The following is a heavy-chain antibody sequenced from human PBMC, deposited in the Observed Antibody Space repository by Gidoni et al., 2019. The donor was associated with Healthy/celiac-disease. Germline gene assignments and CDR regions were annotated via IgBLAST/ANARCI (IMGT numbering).Heavy chain of an antibody. V-gene: IGHV1-18*04. Sequence: QVQLVQSGAEVKKPGASVQVSCKASGYTFTSYGISWVRQAPGQGLEWMGWISAYNGNTNYAQKLQGRVTMTTDTSTSTAYMELRSLRSDDTAVYYCARDEEYYYDSSGLFDIWGQGTMVTVSS. CDR2: ISAYNGNT. J-gene: IGHJ3*02. CDR1: GYTFTSYG. CDR3: ARDEEYYYDSSGLFDI. D-gene: IGHD3-22*01.